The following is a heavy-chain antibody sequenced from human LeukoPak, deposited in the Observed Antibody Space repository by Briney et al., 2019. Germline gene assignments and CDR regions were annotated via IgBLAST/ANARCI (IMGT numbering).Heavy chain of an antibody. CDR2: ISYDGSNK. D-gene: IGHD4-17*01. CDR3: AGEDYGLVYFDY. J-gene: IGHJ4*02. CDR1: GFIFSSYA. V-gene: IGHV3-30-3*01. Sequence: GGSLRLSCAASGFIFSSYAMHWVRQAPGKGLEWVAVISYDGSNKFYADSVKGRFTISRDNSKNTLYLQMNSLRTEDTAVYYCAGEDYGLVYFDYWGQGTLVTVSS.